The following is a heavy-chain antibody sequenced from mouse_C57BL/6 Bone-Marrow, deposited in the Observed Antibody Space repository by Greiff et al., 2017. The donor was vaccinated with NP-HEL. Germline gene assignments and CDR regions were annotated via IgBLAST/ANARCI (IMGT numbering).Heavy chain of an antibody. J-gene: IGHJ3*01. D-gene: IGHD1-1*01. V-gene: IGHV10-1*01. Sequence: DVHLVESGGGLVQPKGSLKLSCAASGFSFNTYAMNWVRQAPGKGLEWVARIRSKSNNYATYYADSVKDRFTISRDDSESMLYLQMNNLKTEDTAMYYCVSPTVVAPFAYWGQGTLVTVSA. CDR1: GFSFNTYA. CDR2: IRSKSNNYAT. CDR3: VSPTVVAPFAY.